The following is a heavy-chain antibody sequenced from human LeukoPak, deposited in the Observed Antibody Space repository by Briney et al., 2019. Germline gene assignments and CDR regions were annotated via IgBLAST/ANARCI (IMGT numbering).Heavy chain of an antibody. Sequence: ASVKVSCKASGGTFSSYAISWVRQAPGQGLEWMGWINPNSGGTNYAQKFQGRVTMTRDTSISTAYMELSRLRSDDTAVYYCARDFRVAGMGYYYYYMDVWGKGTTVTISS. CDR1: GGTFSSYA. V-gene: IGHV1-2*02. CDR2: INPNSGGT. J-gene: IGHJ6*03. CDR3: ARDFRVAGMGYYYYYMDV. D-gene: IGHD6-19*01.